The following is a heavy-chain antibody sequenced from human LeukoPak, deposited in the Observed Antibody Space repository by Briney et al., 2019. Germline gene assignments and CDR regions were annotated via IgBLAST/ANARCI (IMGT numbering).Heavy chain of an antibody. CDR3: AKGGGAAAGTNY. J-gene: IGHJ4*02. D-gene: IGHD6-13*01. V-gene: IGHV3-23*01. CDR2: ISGSGASS. Sequence: PGGSLRLSCAASGFTFSNYAMSWVRQAPGEGLEWVSTISGSGASSYYADSVKGRFTISRDDSKNTLFLQMNSLRAQDTAIYYCAKGGGAAAGTNYWGQGTLVTVSS. CDR1: GFTFSNYA.